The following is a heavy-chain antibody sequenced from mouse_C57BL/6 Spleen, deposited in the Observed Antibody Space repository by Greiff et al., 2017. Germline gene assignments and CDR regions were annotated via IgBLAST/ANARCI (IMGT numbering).Heavy chain of an antibody. CDR2: ISSGGSYT. J-gene: IGHJ2*01. D-gene: IGHD1-1*01. CDR1: GFTFSSSG. Sequence: EVQGVESGGDLVKPGGSLKLSCAASGFTFSSSGMSWVRQTPDKRLEWVATISSGGSYTYYPDSVKGRFTISRDNAKNTLYLQMSSLKSEDTAMYYCARHYYGFDYWGQGTTLTVSS. V-gene: IGHV5-6*01. CDR3: ARHYYGFDY.